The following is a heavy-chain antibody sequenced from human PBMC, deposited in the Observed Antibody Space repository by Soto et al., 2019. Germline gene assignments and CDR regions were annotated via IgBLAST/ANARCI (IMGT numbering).Heavy chain of an antibody. V-gene: IGHV1-69*13. CDR3: ARHRRPHIVVVVAATYDAFDI. CDR2: IIPIFGTA. Sequence: SVKVSCKASGCTFSSYAISWVRQAPGQGLEWMGGIIPIFGTANYAQKFQGRVTITADESTSTAYMELSSLRSEDTAVYYCARHRRPHIVVVVAATYDAFDIWGQWTRVTVAS. D-gene: IGHD2-15*01. J-gene: IGHJ3*02. CDR1: GCTFSSYA.